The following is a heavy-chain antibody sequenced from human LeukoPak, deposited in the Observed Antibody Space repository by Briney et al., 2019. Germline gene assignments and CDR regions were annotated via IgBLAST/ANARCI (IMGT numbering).Heavy chain of an antibody. CDR1: GGSISSSSYY. Sequence: SETLSLTCTVSGGSISSSSYYWGWIRQPPGKGLEWIGSIYYSGSTNYNPSLKSRVTISVDTSKNQFSLKLSSVTAADTAVYYCARRGSGSYYKPGYYMDVWGKGTTVTISS. CDR3: ARRGSGSYYKPGYYMDV. D-gene: IGHD3-10*01. J-gene: IGHJ6*03. V-gene: IGHV4-39*07. CDR2: IYYSGST.